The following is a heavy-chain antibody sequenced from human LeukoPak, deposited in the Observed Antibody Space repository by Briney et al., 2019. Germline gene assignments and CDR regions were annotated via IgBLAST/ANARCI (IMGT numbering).Heavy chain of an antibody. V-gene: IGHV3-48*01. D-gene: IGHD2-21*01. Sequence: GGSLRLSCAASGFTFNSYWMSWVRQAPGKGPEWVSYISSSSRTIYYADSVKGRFTISRDNAKNSLYLQMNSLRAEDTAVYYCAGGLIHVKGAFDIWGQGTMVTVSS. J-gene: IGHJ3*02. CDR2: ISSSSRTI. CDR3: AGGLIHVKGAFDI. CDR1: GFTFNSYW.